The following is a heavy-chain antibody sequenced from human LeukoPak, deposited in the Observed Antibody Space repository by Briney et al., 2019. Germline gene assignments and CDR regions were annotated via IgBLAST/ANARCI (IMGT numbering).Heavy chain of an antibody. CDR3: ATVRMYYYGSGSSLLDY. CDR1: GYTLTELS. D-gene: IGHD3-10*01. Sequence: ASVKVSCKVSGYTLTELSMHWVRQAPGKGLEWMGGFDPEDGETIYAQKFQGRVTMTEDTSTDTAYMELSSLRCEDTAVYYCATVRMYYYGSGSSLLDYWGQGTLVTVSS. J-gene: IGHJ4*02. V-gene: IGHV1-24*01. CDR2: FDPEDGET.